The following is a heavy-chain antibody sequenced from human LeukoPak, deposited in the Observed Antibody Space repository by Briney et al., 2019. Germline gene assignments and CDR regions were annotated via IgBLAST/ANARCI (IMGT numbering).Heavy chain of an antibody. CDR3: ARAIVVVPAAIRGRNWFDP. CDR1: GDSISSSY. Sequence: SETLSLTCSVSGDSISSSYWTWIRQPPGKGLERIGNVDDSGSTKYNPSLKSRVTISVDTSKNQFSLKLSSVTAADTAVYYCARAIVVVPAAIRGRNWFDPWGQETLVTVSS. V-gene: IGHV4-59*12. J-gene: IGHJ5*02. CDR2: VDDSGST. D-gene: IGHD2-2*02.